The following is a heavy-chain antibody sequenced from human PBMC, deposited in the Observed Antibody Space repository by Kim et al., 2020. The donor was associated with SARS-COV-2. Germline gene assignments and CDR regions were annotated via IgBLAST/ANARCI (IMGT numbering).Heavy chain of an antibody. CDR2: IKSKTDGGTT. Sequence: GGSLRLSCAASGFTFSNAWMSWVRQAPGKGLEWVGRIKSKTDGGTTDYAAPVKGRFTISRDDSKNTLYLQMNSLKTEDTAVYYCTTNFWSGYYNPPHYYYYGMDVWGQGTTVTVSS. D-gene: IGHD3-3*01. J-gene: IGHJ6*02. V-gene: IGHV3-15*01. CDR3: TTNFWSGYYNPPHYYYYGMDV. CDR1: GFTFSNAW.